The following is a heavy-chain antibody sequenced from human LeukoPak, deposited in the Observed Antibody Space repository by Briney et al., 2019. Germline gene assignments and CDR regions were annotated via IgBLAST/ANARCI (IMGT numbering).Heavy chain of an antibody. CDR2: TRSDGTDK. CDR1: GFIFSSYG. CDR3: GKHDSASDY. D-gene: IGHD1-26*01. J-gene: IGHJ4*02. V-gene: IGHV3-30*02. Sequence: GGTLRLSRVSSGFIFSSYGMHCVRQAPAKGLEWVAFTRSDGTDKYYTDSVKGRFTISRDNSKNTLYLQRNSLRSEDTAVYYCGKHDSASDYWGQGTLVTVSS.